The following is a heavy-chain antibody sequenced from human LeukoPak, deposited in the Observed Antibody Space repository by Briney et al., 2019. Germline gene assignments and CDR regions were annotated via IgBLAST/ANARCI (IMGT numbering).Heavy chain of an antibody. Sequence: ASVKVSCKASGYTFTSYGISWVRQAPGQGLEWMGWISAYNGNTNYAQKLQGRVTMTTDTSTSTAYMELRSLRSDDTAVYYCARESLAYYYYYYGMDVGGQGTTVTVSS. J-gene: IGHJ6*02. V-gene: IGHV1-18*01. CDR2: ISAYNGNT. CDR1: GYTFTSYG. CDR3: ARESLAYYYYYYGMDV.